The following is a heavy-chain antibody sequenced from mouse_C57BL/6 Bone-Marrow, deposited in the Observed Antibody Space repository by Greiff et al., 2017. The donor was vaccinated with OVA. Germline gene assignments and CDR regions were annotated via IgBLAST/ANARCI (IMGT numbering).Heavy chain of an antibody. CDR1: GYSFTDYN. CDR3: ARVTTVVS. J-gene: IGHJ2*01. D-gene: IGHD1-1*01. Sequence: VQLKESGPELVKPGASVKISCKASGYSFTDYNMNWVTQSTGKSLEWIGVINPNYGTPSYNQKFKGKATLTVDKSSSTAYMQLNSLTSEDSAVYYCARVTTVVSWGQGTTLTVSS. CDR2: INPNYGTP. V-gene: IGHV1-39*01.